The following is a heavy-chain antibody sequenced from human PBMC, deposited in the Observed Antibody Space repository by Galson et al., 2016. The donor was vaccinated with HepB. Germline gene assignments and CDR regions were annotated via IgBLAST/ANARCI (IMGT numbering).Heavy chain of an antibody. CDR3: ARVRSGYSGYANPYYYGMDV. J-gene: IGHJ6*02. CDR2: TYYRSKWYN. Sequence: CAISGDSVSSNSATWNWIRQSPSRGLEWLGSTYYRSKWYNDYALSVKSRITINPDTSKNQFSLQLNSVTPEDTAVYYCARVRSGYSGYANPYYYGMDVWGQGTTVTVSS. CDR1: GDSVSSNSAT. D-gene: IGHD5-12*01. V-gene: IGHV6-1*01.